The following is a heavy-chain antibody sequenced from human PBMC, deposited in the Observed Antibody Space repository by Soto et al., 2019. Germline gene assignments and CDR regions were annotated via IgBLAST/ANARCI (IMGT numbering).Heavy chain of an antibody. J-gene: IGHJ4*02. Sequence: EVQLVESGGGLVKPGGSLRLSCAASGFTFSSYSMNWVRQAPGKGLEWVSSISSSSSYIYYADSVKGRFTISRDNAKNSPYLQMNRLRAEDTAVYSCARLTSYDSSGYYRYWGQGTLVTVSS. CDR3: ARLTSYDSSGYYRY. CDR1: GFTFSSYS. D-gene: IGHD3-22*01. CDR2: ISSSSSYI. V-gene: IGHV3-21*01.